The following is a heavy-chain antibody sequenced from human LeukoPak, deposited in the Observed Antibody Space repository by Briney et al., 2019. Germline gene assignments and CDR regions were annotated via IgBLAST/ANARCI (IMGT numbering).Heavy chain of an antibody. CDR2: IYPGDSDT. D-gene: IGHD6-19*01. V-gene: IGHV5-51*01. J-gene: IGHJ4*02. CDR1: GYSFTSHW. CDR3: ARGDNSGWYFFDY. Sequence: GESLKISCNASGYSFTSHWIGGVRHMPRKGLEWMGIIYPGDSDTRYSPSFQGQVTISADKSISTAYLQWSTLQAPDTAMYYCARGDNSGWYFFDYWGQGTLVTASS.